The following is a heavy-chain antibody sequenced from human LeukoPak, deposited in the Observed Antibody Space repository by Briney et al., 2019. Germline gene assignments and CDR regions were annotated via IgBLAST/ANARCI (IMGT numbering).Heavy chain of an antibody. V-gene: IGHV3-23*01. D-gene: IGHD3-22*01. Sequence: GGSLRLSCAASGFTFSSYAMSWVRQAPGKGLEWVSSISGSGGSTYYADSVKGRFTISRDNSKNTLYLQMNSLRAEDTAVYYCAGGDSSGYYYKGDSDYWGQGTLVTVSS. CDR2: ISGSGGST. CDR1: GFTFSSYA. CDR3: AGGDSSGYYYKGDSDY. J-gene: IGHJ4*02.